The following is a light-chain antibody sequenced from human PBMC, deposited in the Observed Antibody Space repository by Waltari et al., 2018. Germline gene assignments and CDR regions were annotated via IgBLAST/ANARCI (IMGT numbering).Light chain of an antibody. J-gene: IGLJ2*01. Sequence: QSALTQPASVSGSPGQSNTISCTGTSRAVCCRPFVSWYQQYPGKAPKLIIYDVSSRPSGVSTRFSGSRSGNTASLTISGLRAEDEADYYCSSYSSVTNVVFGGGTKLTVL. CDR2: DVS. CDR3: SSYSSVTNVV. CDR1: SRAVCCRPF. V-gene: IGLV2-14*03.